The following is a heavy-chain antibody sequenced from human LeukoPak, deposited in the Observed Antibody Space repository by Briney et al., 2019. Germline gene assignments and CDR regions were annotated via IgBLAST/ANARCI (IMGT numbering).Heavy chain of an antibody. Sequence: GGSLRLSCAASGFTFSSYTMNWVRQAPGQGLGWVAVISYDGSNKYYADSVKGRFTISRDNSKNTLYLQMSSLRAEDTAVYYCARDPLQWYYFDYWGQGTLVTVSS. V-gene: IGHV3-30-3*01. J-gene: IGHJ4*02. D-gene: IGHD4-23*01. CDR3: ARDPLQWYYFDY. CDR1: GFTFSSYT. CDR2: ISYDGSNK.